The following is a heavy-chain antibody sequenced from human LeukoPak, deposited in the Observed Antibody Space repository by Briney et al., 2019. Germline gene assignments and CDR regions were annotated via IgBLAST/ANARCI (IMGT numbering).Heavy chain of an antibody. CDR1: GNTLSELS. J-gene: IGHJ6*02. CDR3: ATGSFDGDAMDV. Sequence: ASVKVSCKVSGNTLSELSVHWVGQAPGKGLEWMGRFDPEDGETIYAQKFQGRVTLTEDTSTDTAYMELGSLRSEDTAVYYCATGSFDGDAMDVWGQGTTVTVSS. CDR2: FDPEDGET. V-gene: IGHV1-24*01. D-gene: IGHD2-15*01.